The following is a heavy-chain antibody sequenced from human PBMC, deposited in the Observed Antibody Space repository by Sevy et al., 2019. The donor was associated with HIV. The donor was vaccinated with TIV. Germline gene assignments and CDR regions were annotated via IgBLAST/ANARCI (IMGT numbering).Heavy chain of an antibody. Sequence: GGSLRLSCAASGFTFSSHGMHWVRQAPGKGLEWVAVIWYDGSNKYNADSVKGRFTISRDNSKSTLFLQINSLRAEDTAVYFCARDKDYSNYLPDYWGQGTLVTVSS. CDR3: ARDKDYSNYLPDY. D-gene: IGHD4-4*01. V-gene: IGHV3-33*01. CDR1: GFTFSSHG. J-gene: IGHJ4*02. CDR2: IWYDGSNK.